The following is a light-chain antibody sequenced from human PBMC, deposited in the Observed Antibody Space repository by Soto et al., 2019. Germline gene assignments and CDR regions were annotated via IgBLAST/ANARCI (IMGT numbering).Light chain of an antibody. CDR2: SDH. V-gene: IGLV1-44*01. Sequence: QSVLPQPPSASGTPGQWVTISCSGSGSNSGTNTVTWYQQLPGAAPRLLIYSDHQRPSGVPARFSGSKSGTSASLAISGLQSEDEADYYCAAWDVSFVVFGGGTKLTVL. CDR3: AAWDVSFVV. J-gene: IGLJ3*02. CDR1: GSNSGTNT.